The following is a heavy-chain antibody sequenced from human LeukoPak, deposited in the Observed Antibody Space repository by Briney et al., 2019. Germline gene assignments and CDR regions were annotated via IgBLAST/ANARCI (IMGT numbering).Heavy chain of an antibody. CDR2: ITSSSSAI. D-gene: IGHD1-26*01. Sequence: GGSLRLSCAASGFTSSGYSMNWVRQAPGKGLEWVSYITSSSSAIYYADSVKGRFTISRDNAKNSLYLQMNSLRAEDTAVYYCVRVRGSYHFDYWGQGTLVTVSS. V-gene: IGHV3-48*01. CDR1: GFTSSGYS. J-gene: IGHJ4*02. CDR3: VRVRGSYHFDY.